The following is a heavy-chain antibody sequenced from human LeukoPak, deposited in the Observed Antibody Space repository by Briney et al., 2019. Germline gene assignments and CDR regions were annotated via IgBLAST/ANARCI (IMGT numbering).Heavy chain of an antibody. D-gene: IGHD3-22*01. CDR2: IHYSGGT. CDR1: GDSIGSYY. CDR3: ARVTDSRGYYYSDDAFDI. J-gene: IGHJ3*02. V-gene: IGHV4-59*01. Sequence: SETLSLTCTVSGDSIGSYYWSWIRQPPGKGLEWIGYIHYSGGTNHNPSLKSRVTISVDTSKNQFSLKLSSVTAADTAVYYCARVTDSRGYYYSDDAFDIWGQGTMVTVSS.